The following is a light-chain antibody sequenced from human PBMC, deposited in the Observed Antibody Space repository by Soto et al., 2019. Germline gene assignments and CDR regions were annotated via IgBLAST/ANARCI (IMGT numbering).Light chain of an antibody. Sequence: EIVLTQSPGTLSLSPGERATLSCRASQSVRSRYLAWYQQKPGQAPRLLIYGASSRATGIPDRFSGSGSGTDFTLTISRLEPEDFAVYYCQQYGSARTFGQGTKVEIK. CDR3: QQYGSART. J-gene: IGKJ1*01. CDR1: QSVRSRY. CDR2: GAS. V-gene: IGKV3-20*01.